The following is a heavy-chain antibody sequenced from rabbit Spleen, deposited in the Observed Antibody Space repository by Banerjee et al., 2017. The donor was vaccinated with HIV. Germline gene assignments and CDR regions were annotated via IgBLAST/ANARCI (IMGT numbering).Heavy chain of an antibody. V-gene: IGHV1S45*01. J-gene: IGHJ6*01. Sequence: QEQLMESGGGLVQPGGSLTLSCKASGFDFSRTGVSWVRQAPGKGLEWIGYIYSTIGYTYYATWAKGRFTISKTSSTAVTLQMTSLTVADTATYFCAGVSETSGWGEDLWGPGTLVTVS. CDR2: IYSTIGYT. CDR1: GFDFSRTG. D-gene: IGHD4-1*01. CDR3: AGVSETSGWGEDL.